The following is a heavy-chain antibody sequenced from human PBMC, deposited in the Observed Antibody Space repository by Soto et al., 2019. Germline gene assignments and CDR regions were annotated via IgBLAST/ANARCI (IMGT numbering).Heavy chain of an antibody. CDR2: IYYSGST. J-gene: IGHJ6*02. CDR3: ARDGAYYDILTGYYYYYYGMDV. Sequence: SETLSLTCTVSGGSISSYYWSWIRQPPGKGLEWIGYIYYSGSTNYNPSLKSRVTISVDTSKNQFSLKLSSVTAADTAVYYCARDGAYYDILTGYYYYYYGMDVWGQGTTVTVSS. D-gene: IGHD3-9*01. CDR1: GGSISSYY. V-gene: IGHV4-59*01.